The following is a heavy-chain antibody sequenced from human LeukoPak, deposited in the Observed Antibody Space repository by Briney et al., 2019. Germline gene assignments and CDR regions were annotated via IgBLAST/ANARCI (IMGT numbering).Heavy chain of an antibody. D-gene: IGHD2-2*01. J-gene: IGHJ4*02. Sequence: GGSLRLSCAASGFIFSSYAMHWVRQAPGKGLEWVAVISYDGSSKFHADSVNGRFTISRDNSKNTLYLQMNSLRAEDTAVYYCARDSQSTADYWGQGTLVTVSS. CDR3: ARDSQSTADY. CDR1: GFIFSSYA. V-gene: IGHV3-30*14. CDR2: ISYDGSSK.